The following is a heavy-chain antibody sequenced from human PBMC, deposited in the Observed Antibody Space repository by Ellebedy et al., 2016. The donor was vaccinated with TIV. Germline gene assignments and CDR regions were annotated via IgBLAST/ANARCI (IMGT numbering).Heavy chain of an antibody. CDR2: IIPLFGRP. Sequence: AASVKVSCKASGGTFSNDAISWVRQAPGHGLEWMGGIIPLFGRPKYAQKFQGSVTISADTSTSTAYMELSSLRSEDTAVYYCARDPWDSSLSMDVWGPGTTVTVSS. V-gene: IGHV1-69*06. D-gene: IGHD6-19*01. CDR1: GGTFSNDA. J-gene: IGHJ6*02. CDR3: ARDPWDSSLSMDV.